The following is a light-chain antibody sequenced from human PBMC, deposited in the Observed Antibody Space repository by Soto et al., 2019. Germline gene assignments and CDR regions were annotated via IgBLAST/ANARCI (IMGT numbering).Light chain of an antibody. Sequence: QPVLTQPPSASGTPGQRVTISCSGSSSNFGSNYVYWYQQLPGTAPKLLIYRNNQRPSGVPDRFSGSKSGTSASLAISGLRSEDEADYYCAAWDDSLSAVVFGGGTKLTVL. CDR2: RNN. CDR3: AAWDDSLSAVV. J-gene: IGLJ2*01. CDR1: SSNFGSNY. V-gene: IGLV1-47*01.